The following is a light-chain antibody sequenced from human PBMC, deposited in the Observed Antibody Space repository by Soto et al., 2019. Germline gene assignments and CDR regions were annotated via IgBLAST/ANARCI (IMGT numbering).Light chain of an antibody. CDR3: RSYAGSSTYV. Sequence: QSVLTQPASVSGSPGQSIAISCTGTSRDVGSYNLVSWYQQHPGKAPKVMIYEGSKRPSGVSDRFSGSKSGNTASLTISGLQADDEADYYCRSYAGSSTYVFGTGTKLTVL. V-gene: IGLV2-23*01. J-gene: IGLJ1*01. CDR2: EGS. CDR1: SRDVGSYNL.